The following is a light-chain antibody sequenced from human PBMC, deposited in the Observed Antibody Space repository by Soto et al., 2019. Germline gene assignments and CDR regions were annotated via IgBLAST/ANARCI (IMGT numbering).Light chain of an antibody. J-gene: IGKJ1*01. V-gene: IGKV3-20*01. CDR2: GAS. CDR3: QQYGTSPRT. CDR1: QSVSSSY. Sequence: EIVLTQSPGTLSLSPGERATLSCRASQSVSSSYLAWYQQKPGQAPRLLIYGASNRATGIPDRFSGSGSGIDFTLSISRVEPEDVAGYYCQQYGTSPRTFGLGTKVEIK.